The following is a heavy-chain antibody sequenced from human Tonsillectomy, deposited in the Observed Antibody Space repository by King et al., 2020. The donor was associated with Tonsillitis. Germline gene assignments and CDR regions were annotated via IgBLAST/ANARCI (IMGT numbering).Heavy chain of an antibody. CDR2: MNPKSGTT. CDR1: GYTFSTYD. Sequence: QLVQSGAEVKKPGASVKVSCKASGYTFSTYDINWVRQATGQGLEWMGWMNPKSGTTGYAQKFQGRVTMTRNTSISTAYMELSSLRSEDTAVYYCARARPGDGDFADYWGQGTLVTVSS. J-gene: IGHJ4*02. V-gene: IGHV1-8*01. CDR3: ARARPGDGDFADY. D-gene: IGHD4-17*01.